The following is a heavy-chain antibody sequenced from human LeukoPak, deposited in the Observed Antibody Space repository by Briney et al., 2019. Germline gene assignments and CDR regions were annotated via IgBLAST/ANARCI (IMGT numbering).Heavy chain of an antibody. CDR1: GFTFSSYS. J-gene: IGHJ4*02. V-gene: IGHV3-21*04. D-gene: IGHD2-2*01. Sequence: GGSLRLSCAASGFTFSSYSMNWVRQAPGKGLEWVSSISSSSSYIYYTDSVKGRFTISRDNAKNSLYLQMNSLRAEDTVVYYCAKGTLDIVVVPAAPKVYYFDYWGQGTLVTVSS. CDR2: ISSSSSYI. CDR3: AKGTLDIVVVPAAPKVYYFDY.